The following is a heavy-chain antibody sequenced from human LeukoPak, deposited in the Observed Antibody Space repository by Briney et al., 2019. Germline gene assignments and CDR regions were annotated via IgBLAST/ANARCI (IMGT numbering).Heavy chain of an antibody. J-gene: IGHJ5*02. CDR3: AKEFDYSSGWAAFDP. CDR2: ISYDGRNE. Sequence: GGSLRLSCAASGFTFHRYAMHWVRQAPGEGLEWVAIISYDGRNEYYADSVKGRFTISRDNFKNTMLLQMNSLRTEDTALYYCAKEFDYSSGWAAFDPWGQGTLVTVSS. D-gene: IGHD6-19*01. V-gene: IGHV3-30*18. CDR1: GFTFHRYA.